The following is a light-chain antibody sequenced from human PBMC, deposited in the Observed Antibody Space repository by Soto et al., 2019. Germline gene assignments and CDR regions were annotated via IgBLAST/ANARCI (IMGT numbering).Light chain of an antibody. CDR2: DVA. V-gene: IGLV2-14*01. Sequence: LTQPASVSGSPGQSIAISCTGTSCDVGGYNYVSWYQQHPGKAPKLMLYDVAIRPSGVSDRFSGSKSGNTASLTISGLQAEDEADYYCTSYTTSSTYVFGTGTNVTV. CDR3: TSYTTSSTYV. J-gene: IGLJ1*01. CDR1: SCDVGGYNY.